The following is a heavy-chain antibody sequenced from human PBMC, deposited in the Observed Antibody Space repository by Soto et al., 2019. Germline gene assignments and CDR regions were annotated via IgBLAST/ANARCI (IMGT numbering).Heavy chain of an antibody. CDR2: IYSGGST. CDR3: ARVPGYSSGWYWYFDL. CDR1: GFTVSSNY. V-gene: IGHV3-66*01. J-gene: IGHJ2*01. Sequence: PGGSLRLSCAASGFTVSSNYMSWVRQAPGKGLEWVSVIYSGGSTYYADSVKGRFTISRDNSKNTLYLQMNSLRAEDTAVYYCARVPGYSSGWYWYFDLWGRGTLVTVSS. D-gene: IGHD6-19*01.